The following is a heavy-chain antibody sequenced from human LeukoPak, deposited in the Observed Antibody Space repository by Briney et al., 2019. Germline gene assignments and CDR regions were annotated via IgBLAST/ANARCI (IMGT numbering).Heavy chain of an antibody. CDR3: AKDSIEYSGYDSFDY. V-gene: IGHV3-23*01. CDR1: GFTFSSYA. CDR2: ISGSGGST. Sequence: PGGSLRLSCAASGFTFSSYAMSWVRQAPGKGLEWVSAISGSGGSTYYADSVKGRFTISRDNSKNTLYLQMNSLRAEDTAVYYCAKDSIEYSGYDSFDYWGQGTLVTVSS. J-gene: IGHJ4*02. D-gene: IGHD5-12*01.